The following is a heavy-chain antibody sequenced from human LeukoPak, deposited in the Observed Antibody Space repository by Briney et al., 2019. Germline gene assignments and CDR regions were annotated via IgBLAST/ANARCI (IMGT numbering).Heavy chain of an antibody. CDR1: GYTFTSYY. V-gene: IGHV1-46*01. CDR3: ARSGWDDAFDI. D-gene: IGHD6-19*01. CDR2: INPSGGST. J-gene: IGHJ3*02. Sequence: ASVKVSCKASGYTFTSYYMHWVRQAPGQGLEWMGIINPSGGSTSYAQKFQGRVTMTRDTSTSTVYMELSSLRSVDTAVYYCARSGWDDAFDIWGQGTMVTVSS.